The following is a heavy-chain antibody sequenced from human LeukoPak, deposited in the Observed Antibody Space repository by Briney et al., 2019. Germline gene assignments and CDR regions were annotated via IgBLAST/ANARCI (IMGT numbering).Heavy chain of an antibody. CDR1: GXSISSSGDY. J-gene: IGHJ5*02. CDR3: ARHDYRNDNWFDP. V-gene: IGHV4-39*01. D-gene: IGHD4-11*01. CDR2: IYYSGNT. Sequence: KTSETLSLTCTVSGXSISSSGDYWGWIRQPPGKGLEWIGSIYYSGNTYYNPSLKSRVTIFVDTSKNQFSLKLSSVTAADTAVYYCARHDYRNDNWFDPWGQGTLVTVSS.